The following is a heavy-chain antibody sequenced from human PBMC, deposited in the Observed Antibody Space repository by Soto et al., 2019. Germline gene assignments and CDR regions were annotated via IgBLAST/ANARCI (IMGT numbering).Heavy chain of an antibody. CDR2: IYYSGST. CDR3: ARDRAPYCSSTSCYRALYGMDV. D-gene: IGHD2-2*02. CDR1: GGSISSYY. Sequence: ETLSLTCTVSGGSISSYYWSWIRQPPGKGLEWIGYIYYSGSTNYNPSLKSRVTILVDTSKNQFSLKLSSVTAADTAVYYCARDRAPYCSSTSCYRALYGMDVWGQGTTVTV. V-gene: IGHV4-59*01. J-gene: IGHJ6*02.